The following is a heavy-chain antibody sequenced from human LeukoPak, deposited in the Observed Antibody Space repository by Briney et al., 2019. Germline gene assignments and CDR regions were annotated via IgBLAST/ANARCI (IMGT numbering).Heavy chain of an antibody. D-gene: IGHD5-12*01. Sequence: SETLSLTCTVSGYSISSGYYWGWIRQPPGKGLEWIGSIYHSGSTYYNPSLKSRVTISVDTSKNQFSLKLSSVTAADTAVYYCARDGYRLFDYWGQGTLVTVSS. CDR1: GYSISSGYY. V-gene: IGHV4-38-2*02. CDR3: ARDGYRLFDY. J-gene: IGHJ4*02. CDR2: IYHSGST.